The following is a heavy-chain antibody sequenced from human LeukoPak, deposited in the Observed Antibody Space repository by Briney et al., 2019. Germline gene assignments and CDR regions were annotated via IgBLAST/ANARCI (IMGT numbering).Heavy chain of an antibody. CDR1: GFTFSSYG. Sequence: GGSLRLSCAASGFTFSSYGMHWVRQAPGKGLEWVAFIRYDGSNKYHADSVKGRFTISRDNSKNTLYLQMNSLRAEDTAVYYCANSGSVVPTEWGQGTLVTVSS. J-gene: IGHJ4*02. V-gene: IGHV3-30*02. D-gene: IGHD4-23*01. CDR3: ANSGSVVPTE. CDR2: IRYDGSNK.